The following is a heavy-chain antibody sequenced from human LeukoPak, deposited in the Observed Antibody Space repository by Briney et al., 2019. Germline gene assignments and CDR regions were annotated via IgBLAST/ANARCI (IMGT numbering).Heavy chain of an antibody. V-gene: IGHV1-69*01. CDR3: ARAPPYYDILTGYHDAFDI. D-gene: IGHD3-9*01. CDR2: IIPIFGTA. J-gene: IGHJ3*02. Sequence: GASVKVSCKASGGTFSSYAISSVRQAPGQGLEWMGGIIPIFGTANYAQKFQGRVTITADESTSTAYMELSSLRSEDTAVYYCARAPPYYDILTGYHDAFDIWGQGTMVTVSS. CDR1: GGTFSSYA.